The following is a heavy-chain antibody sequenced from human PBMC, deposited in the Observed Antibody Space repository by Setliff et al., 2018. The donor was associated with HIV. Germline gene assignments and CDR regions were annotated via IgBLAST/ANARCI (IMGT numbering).Heavy chain of an antibody. Sequence: SVKVSCKASGGTFSSYVINWVRQAPGQGLEWMGGIIPIFGTANYAQKLLGRVTMTTDTSTSTSYMELRSLRADDTAVYYCARGEMATIFDLWGGSLSYGMDVWGQGTTVTVSS. V-gene: IGHV1-69*05. D-gene: IGHD3-3*01. CDR1: GGTFSSYV. CDR2: IIPIFGTA. CDR3: ARGEMATIFDLWGGSLSYGMDV. J-gene: IGHJ6*02.